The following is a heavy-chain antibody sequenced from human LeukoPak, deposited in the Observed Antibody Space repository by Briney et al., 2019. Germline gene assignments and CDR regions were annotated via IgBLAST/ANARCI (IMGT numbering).Heavy chain of an antibody. V-gene: IGHV3-23*01. D-gene: IGHD1-26*01. CDR2: ISGSGERT. CDR3: VSQSYSGSDNYYFHY. Sequence: GGSLRLSCVTSGFMFSAYAMSWVRQAPGKGLESVSIISGSGERTYYTDSVKGRFTVSRDNSKNTLYLQMKSLRAEDTAVYYCVSQSYSGSDNYYFHYWGQGTLVAVSS. CDR1: GFMFSAYA. J-gene: IGHJ4*02.